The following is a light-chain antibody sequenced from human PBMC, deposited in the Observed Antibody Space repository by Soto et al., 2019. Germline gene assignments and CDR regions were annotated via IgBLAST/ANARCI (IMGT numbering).Light chain of an antibody. Sequence: EIVLTQSPGTLSLSPGERATLSCRASQSVTNSYIAWYQQKPGQAPRLLIYGATSKATGIPARFTGSGSGTEFTLTISSLQPEDVATYYCQKYDSAPRTFGQGTKVEIK. J-gene: IGKJ1*01. V-gene: IGKV3-20*01. CDR3: QKYDSAPRT. CDR2: GAT. CDR1: QSVTNSY.